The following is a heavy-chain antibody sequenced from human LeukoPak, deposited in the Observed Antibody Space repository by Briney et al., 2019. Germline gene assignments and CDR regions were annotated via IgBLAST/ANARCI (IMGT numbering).Heavy chain of an antibody. J-gene: IGHJ4*02. Sequence: GSLGTSCATSGFSLCNFAMRWVRQAPTRGPGWGSSIRGGGETFYAESVKGRFTLYRDDSRNTVYFQLNDLRVEDTAKYYCAKANWVSNADAVWWGQGTQATVSS. V-gene: IGHV3-23*01. CDR2: IRGGGET. CDR1: GFSLCNFA. D-gene: IGHD2-2*01. CDR3: AKANWVSNADAVW.